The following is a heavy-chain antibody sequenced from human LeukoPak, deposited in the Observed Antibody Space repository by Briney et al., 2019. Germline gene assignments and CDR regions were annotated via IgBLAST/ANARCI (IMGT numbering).Heavy chain of an antibody. CDR1: GGSINSYY. V-gene: IGHV4-59*01. D-gene: IGHD1-7*01. CDR2: IYYSGST. CDR3: ARGGKYNWNYVGGYYYYYMDV. J-gene: IGHJ6*03. Sequence: PSETLSLTCSVSGGSINSYYWSWIRQPPGKGLEWIGYIYYSGSTNYNPSLKSRVTISVDTSKNQFSLKLSSVTAADTAVYYCARGGKYNWNYVGGYYYYYMDVWGKGTTVTVSS.